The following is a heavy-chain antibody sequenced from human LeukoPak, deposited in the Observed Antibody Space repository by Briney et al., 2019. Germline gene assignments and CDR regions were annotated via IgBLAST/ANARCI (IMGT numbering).Heavy chain of an antibody. CDR2: INSDGSTT. CDR1: GFTFRSYW. J-gene: IGHJ4*02. CDR3: ARDSVIRYCSGGNCHYFDL. Sequence: GGSLRLSCAASGFTFRSYWMHWVRQAPGKGLVWVSRINSDGSTTSYADSVKGRFTISRDNAKNTLYLQMNSLRAEDTAVYYCARDSVIRYCSGGNCHYFDLWGQGTLVTVSS. V-gene: IGHV3-74*01. D-gene: IGHD2-15*01.